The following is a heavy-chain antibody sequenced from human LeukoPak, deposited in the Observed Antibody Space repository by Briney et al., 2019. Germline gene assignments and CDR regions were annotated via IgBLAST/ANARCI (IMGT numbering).Heavy chain of an antibody. V-gene: IGHV4-4*07. Sequence: SETLSLTCTVSGGSISSYYWSWIRQPAGKGLEWIGRIYTSGSTYYNPPLKSRVTISVDTSKDQFFLKLNSVTAADTAVYYCARDFGGYSYGPFDYWGQGTLVTVSS. D-gene: IGHD5-18*01. J-gene: IGHJ4*02. CDR1: GGSISSYY. CDR2: IYTSGST. CDR3: ARDFGGYSYGPFDY.